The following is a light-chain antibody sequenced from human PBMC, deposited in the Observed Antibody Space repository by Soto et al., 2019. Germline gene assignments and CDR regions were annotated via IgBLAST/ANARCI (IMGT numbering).Light chain of an antibody. CDR3: QQSYSTPRT. V-gene: IGKV3-11*01. CDR1: QSVSSY. J-gene: IGKJ1*01. Sequence: EIVLTQSPANLSLSPGERATLSCRASQSVSSYLAWYQQKPGQAPRLLIYDASNRATGIPARFSGSGSGTDFTLTISRLQPEDFATYYCQQSYSTPRTFGQGTKVDIK. CDR2: DAS.